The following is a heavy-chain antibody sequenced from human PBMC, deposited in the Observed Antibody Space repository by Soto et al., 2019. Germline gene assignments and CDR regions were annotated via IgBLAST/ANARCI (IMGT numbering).Heavy chain of an antibody. CDR3: AIYCSSTSCYPAYYYYGMDV. Sequence: SVKVSCKASGGTFSSYAISWVRQAPGQGLEWMGGIIPIFGTANYAQKFQGRVTITADESTSTAYMELSSLRSEDTAVYYCAIYCSSTSCYPAYYYYGMDVWGQGTTVTVSS. D-gene: IGHD2-2*01. V-gene: IGHV1-69*13. J-gene: IGHJ6*02. CDR1: GGTFSSYA. CDR2: IIPIFGTA.